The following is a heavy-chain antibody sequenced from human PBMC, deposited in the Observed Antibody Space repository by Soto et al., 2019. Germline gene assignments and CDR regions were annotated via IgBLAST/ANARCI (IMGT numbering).Heavy chain of an antibody. J-gene: IGHJ4*02. D-gene: IGHD6-19*01. CDR2: INPYNGNT. Sequence: QVQLVQSGAEVKKPGASVKVSCKASGYAFTIYGLSWVRQAPGQGLEWMGWINPYNGNTKYAQMLQGRVTMTTDTSTSTAYMELRSLRSDDTAVYYCARVTPSGDSDFWAQGTLVTVSA. CDR1: GYAFTIYG. CDR3: ARVTPSGDSDF. V-gene: IGHV1-18*04.